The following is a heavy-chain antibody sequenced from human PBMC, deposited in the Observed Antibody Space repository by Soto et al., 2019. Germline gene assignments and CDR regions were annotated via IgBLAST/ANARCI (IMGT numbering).Heavy chain of an antibody. J-gene: IGHJ6*02. D-gene: IGHD3-3*01. V-gene: IGHV4-39*01. CDR1: GGSISSSSYY. CDR2: IYYSGST. CDR3: AREGYDFWSGYYTPYYYGMDV. Sequence: SETLSLTCTVSGGSISSSSYYWGWIRQPPGKGLEWIGSIYYSGSTYYNPSLKSRVTISVDTSKNQFSPKLSSVTAADTAVYYCAREGYDFWSGYYTPYYYGMDVWGQGTTVTVSS.